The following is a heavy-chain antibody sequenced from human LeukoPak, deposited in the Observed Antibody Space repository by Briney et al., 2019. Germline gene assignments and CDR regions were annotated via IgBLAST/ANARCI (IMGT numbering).Heavy chain of an antibody. CDR1: GYTFTSYG. CDR3: ARLHPGDYAIPHAFDI. Sequence: ASVKVSCKASGYTFTSYGISWVRQAPGQGLEWMGWISAYNGNTNYAQKLQGRVTMTTDTSTSTAYMELRSLRSDDTAVYYCARLHPGDYAIPHAFDIWGQGTMVTVSS. J-gene: IGHJ3*02. V-gene: IGHV1-18*01. CDR2: ISAYNGNT. D-gene: IGHD4-17*01.